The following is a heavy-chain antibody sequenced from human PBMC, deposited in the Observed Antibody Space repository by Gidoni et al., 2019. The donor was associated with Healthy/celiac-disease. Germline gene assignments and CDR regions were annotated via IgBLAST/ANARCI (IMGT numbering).Heavy chain of an antibody. V-gene: IGHV5-51*01. CDR2: IYPGDSDT. CDR3: ARHYSSSWYEVMAGFDP. D-gene: IGHD6-13*01. Sequence: EVQLVQSGAEVKTPGESRTVSCTGSGYSFTRSWIGRVRQMPGKGLEWMGIIYPGDSDTRYSPSFQGQVTISADKSISTAYLQWSSLKASDTAMYYCARHYSSSWYEVMAGFDPWGQGTLVTVSS. CDR1: GYSFTRSW. J-gene: IGHJ5*02.